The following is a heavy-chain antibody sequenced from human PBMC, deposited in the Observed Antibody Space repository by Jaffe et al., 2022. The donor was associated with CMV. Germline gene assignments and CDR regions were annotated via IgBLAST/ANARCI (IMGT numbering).Heavy chain of an antibody. V-gene: IGHV2-26*01. J-gene: IGHJ4*02. D-gene: IGHD3-3*01. CDR1: GLSLSNAPMG. CDR3: ARSSMAIFGVVINFYDS. CDR2: ILSNDEK. Sequence: QVTLKESGPVMVRPTETLTLTCTVSGLSLSNAPMGVSWIRQAPGKALEWLGHILSNDEKSYSTSLKSRLTISKDTSKSQVVLTMTNMDPVDTATYYCARSSMAIFGVVINFYDSWGQGTLVTVSS.